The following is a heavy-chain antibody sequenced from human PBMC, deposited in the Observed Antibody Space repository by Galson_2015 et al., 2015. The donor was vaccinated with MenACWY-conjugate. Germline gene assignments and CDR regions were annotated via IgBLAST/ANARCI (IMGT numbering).Heavy chain of an antibody. V-gene: IGHV5-51*01. J-gene: IGHJ4*02. CDR3: ARRLAGYSSGWHY. Sequence: SDIRYSPSFQGQVTISADKSISTAYLQWSSLKASDTAMYYCARRLAGYSSGWHYWGQGTLVIVSS. CDR2: SDI. D-gene: IGHD6-19*01.